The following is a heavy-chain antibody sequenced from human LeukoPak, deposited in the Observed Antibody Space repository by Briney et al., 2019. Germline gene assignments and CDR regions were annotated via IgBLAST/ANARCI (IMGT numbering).Heavy chain of an antibody. V-gene: IGHV3-30*02. Sequence: GGSLRLSCAASGFSFSNYGMHWVRQAPGKGLEWVAFTQFDGNKKYYAESVKGRFTISRDNSKNTLYLQMNSLRVDDTAVYYCANLATVTYNPFDYWGQGTLDTVSS. J-gene: IGHJ4*02. D-gene: IGHD4-17*01. CDR1: GFSFSNYG. CDR3: ANLATVTYNPFDY. CDR2: TQFDGNKK.